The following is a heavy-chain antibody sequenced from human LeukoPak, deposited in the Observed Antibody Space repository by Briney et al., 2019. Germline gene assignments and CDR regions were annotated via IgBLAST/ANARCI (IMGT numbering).Heavy chain of an antibody. CDR2: INWNDDK. CDR3: AHSSSGYYYASGWSEYFQH. J-gene: IGHJ1*01. D-gene: IGHD3-22*01. CDR1: GFSLTTGGMG. V-gene: IGHV2-5*01. Sequence: SGPTLVNPTQTLTLTCTFSGFSLTTGGMGVGWIRQPPGKALEWLALINWNDDKRYSPSLKSRLTITKDTSKNQVVLTMTNMDPVDTATYYCAHSSSGYYYASGWSEYFQHWGQGTLVTVSS.